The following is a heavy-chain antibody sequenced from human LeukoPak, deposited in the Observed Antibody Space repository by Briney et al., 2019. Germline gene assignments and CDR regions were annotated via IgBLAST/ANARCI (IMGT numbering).Heavy chain of an antibody. V-gene: IGHV4-39*01. CDR1: GGSISSSSYY. D-gene: IGHD3-10*01. J-gene: IGHJ5*02. Sequence: SETLFLTCTVSGGSISSSSYYWGWIRQPPGKGLEWIGSIYYSGSTYYNPSLKSRVTISVDTSKNQFSLKLSSVTAADTAVYYCARLPHGVDPWGQGTLVTVSS. CDR3: ARLPHGVDP. CDR2: IYYSGST.